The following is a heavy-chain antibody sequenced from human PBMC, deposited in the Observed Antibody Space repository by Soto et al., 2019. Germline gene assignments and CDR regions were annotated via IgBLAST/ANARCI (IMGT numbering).Heavy chain of an antibody. CDR2: IKQDGSEK. J-gene: IGHJ4*02. D-gene: IGHD6-19*01. CDR1: GFTFSSYW. V-gene: IGHV3-7*03. Sequence: GGSLRLSCAASGFTFSSYWMSWVRQAPGKGLEWVANIKQDGSEKYYVDSVKGRFTISRDNAKNSLYLQMNSLRAEDTAVYYCASEPYSSGWDYFDYWGQGTLVTVSS. CDR3: ASEPYSSGWDYFDY.